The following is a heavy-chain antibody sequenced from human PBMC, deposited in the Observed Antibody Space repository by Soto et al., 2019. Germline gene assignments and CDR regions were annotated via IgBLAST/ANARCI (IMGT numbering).Heavy chain of an antibody. CDR1: GYTFTSYA. D-gene: IGHD3-10*01. V-gene: IGHV1-3*01. CDR3: ARAGWYYYGSGSPDY. CDR2: INAGNGNT. Sequence: QVQLVQSGAEVKKPGASVKVSCKASGYTFTSYAMHWVRQAPGQRLEWMGWINAGNGNTKYSQKFQGRVTITRDTSASTAYMELSSLRSEDTAVYYCARAGWYYYGSGSPDYWGQGTLVTVSS. J-gene: IGHJ4*02.